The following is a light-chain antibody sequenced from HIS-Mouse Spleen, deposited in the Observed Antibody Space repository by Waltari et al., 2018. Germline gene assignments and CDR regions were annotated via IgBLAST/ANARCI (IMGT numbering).Light chain of an antibody. CDR2: QDS. V-gene: IGLV3-1*01. CDR3: QAWDSSTAE. J-gene: IGLJ2*01. CDR1: KLGDKY. Sequence: SYELTQPPSVSVSPGQTASITCSGDKLGDKYACWYQQKPGQSPVLVIYQDSKRPSGIPERFSGSNSGNTATLTVSGTHAMDEADYFCQAWDSSTAEFGGGTKLTVL.